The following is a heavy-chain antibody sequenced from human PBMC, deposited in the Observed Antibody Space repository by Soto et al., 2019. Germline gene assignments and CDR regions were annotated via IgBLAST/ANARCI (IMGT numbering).Heavy chain of an antibody. CDR1: GFTFTSSA. Sequence: ASVKVSCKASGFTFTSSAVQWVRQARGQRLEWIGWIVVGSGNTNYAQKFQERVTITRDMSTSTAYMELSSLRSEDTAVYYCAAGSITMVRGVFYYYGLDVWGQGTTVTGSS. V-gene: IGHV1-58*01. J-gene: IGHJ6*02. CDR2: IVVGSGNT. D-gene: IGHD3-10*01. CDR3: AAGSITMVRGVFYYYGLDV.